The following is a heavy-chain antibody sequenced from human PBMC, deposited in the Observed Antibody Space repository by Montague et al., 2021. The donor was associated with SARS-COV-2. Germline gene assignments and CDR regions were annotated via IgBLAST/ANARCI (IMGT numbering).Heavy chain of an antibody. D-gene: IGHD3-16*01. V-gene: IGHV4-34*01. CDR3: VGAPNEYYFDY. Sequence: SETLSLTCDVYGGSFSHYFWSWIRQPPGRGPELIGHISPTGSTRYNPSLDSRATISLDTSKSRLSLELTSVTVADTSIYFCVGAPNEYYFDYWGQGTPVSVSS. CDR2: ISPTGST. CDR1: GGSFSHYF. J-gene: IGHJ4*02.